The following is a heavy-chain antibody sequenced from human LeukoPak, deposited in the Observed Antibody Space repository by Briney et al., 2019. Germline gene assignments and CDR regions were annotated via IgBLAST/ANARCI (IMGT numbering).Heavy chain of an antibody. CDR3: AGGVTAIPTYFDY. CDR2: ISSSSSYI. CDR1: GFTVNTNY. Sequence: GGSLRLSCAASGFTVNTNYMTWVRQAPGKGLEWVSSISSSSSYIYYADSVKGRFTISRDNAKNSLYLQMNSLRAEDTAVYYCAGGVTAIPTYFDYWGQGTLVTVSS. D-gene: IGHD2-21*02. J-gene: IGHJ4*02. V-gene: IGHV3-21*01.